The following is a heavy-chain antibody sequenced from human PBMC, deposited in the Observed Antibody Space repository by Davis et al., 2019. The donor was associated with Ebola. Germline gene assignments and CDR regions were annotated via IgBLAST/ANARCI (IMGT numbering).Heavy chain of an antibody. CDR3: AREMGSWYF. V-gene: IGHV3-48*04. CDR1: GFTFSSYS. CDR2: ISSSSSTI. D-gene: IGHD6-13*01. Sequence: GESLKISCAASGFTFSSYSMNWVRQAPGKGLEWVSYISSSSSTIYYADSVKGRFTISRDNAKNSLYLQMNSLRAEDTAVYYCAREMGSWYFGGQGTLVTVSS. J-gene: IGHJ4*02.